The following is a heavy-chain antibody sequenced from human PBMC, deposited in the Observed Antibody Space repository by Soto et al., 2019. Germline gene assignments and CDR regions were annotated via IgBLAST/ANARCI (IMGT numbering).Heavy chain of an antibody. Sequence: QVQLVESGGGVVQPGGSLRLSCTTSGFTFNTYGMYWVRQAPGKGLEWVAIIWYDGSNKYYGDSVKGRFTISRDNSKNTLYLKMNRLRADDTALYYCARGDCTGAYCYSWPFNYGVDVWGQGTTVTVSS. CDR1: GFTFNTYG. V-gene: IGHV3-33*08. J-gene: IGHJ6*02. CDR2: IWYDGSNK. D-gene: IGHD2-15*01. CDR3: ARGDCTGAYCYSWPFNYGVDV.